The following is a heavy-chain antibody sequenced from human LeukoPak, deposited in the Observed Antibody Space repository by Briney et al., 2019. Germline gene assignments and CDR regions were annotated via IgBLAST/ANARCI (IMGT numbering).Heavy chain of an antibody. CDR3: AKDESEMVRGVIYDAFDI. V-gene: IGHV3-30*18. D-gene: IGHD3-10*01. Sequence: GGSLRLSCAASGFTFSSYGMHWVRQAPGKGLEWVAVISHDGSNRYYADSVEGRFTISRDNPKNTLYLQMNSLRAEDTAVYYCAKDESEMVRGVIYDAFDIWSQGTMVTVSS. J-gene: IGHJ3*02. CDR2: ISHDGSNR. CDR1: GFTFSSYG.